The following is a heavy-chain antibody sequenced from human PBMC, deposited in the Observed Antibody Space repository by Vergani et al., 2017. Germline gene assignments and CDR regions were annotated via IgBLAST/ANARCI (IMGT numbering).Heavy chain of an antibody. CDR2: IYYSGST. V-gene: IGHV4-59*01. J-gene: IGHJ4*02. CDR1: GGSISSYF. D-gene: IGHD6-6*01. CDR3: AATGSSSSAAFDY. Sequence: QVQLQESGPGLVKPSETLSLTCTVSGGSISSYFWSWIRQPPGKGLEWIGYIYYSGSTNYNPSLKSRVTISVDTSKNQFSLKLSSVTAADTAVYYCAATGSSSSAAFDYWGQGTLVTVSS.